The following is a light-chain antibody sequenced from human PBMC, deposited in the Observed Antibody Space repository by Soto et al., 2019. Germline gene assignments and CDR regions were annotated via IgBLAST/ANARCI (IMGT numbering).Light chain of an antibody. CDR3: CSYAGSPYV. J-gene: IGLJ1*01. CDR1: SSDVGRYNY. Sequence: QSVLTQPRSVSGSPGQSVTISCTGTSSDVGRYNYVSWYQHHPGKAPKLMIYDVSTRPSGVPDRFSGSKSGTTASLTISGLQAEAEADYYCCSYAGSPYVFGTGTKVTVL. V-gene: IGLV2-11*01. CDR2: DVS.